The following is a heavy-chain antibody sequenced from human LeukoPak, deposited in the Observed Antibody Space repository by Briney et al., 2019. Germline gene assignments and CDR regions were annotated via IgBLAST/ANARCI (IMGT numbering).Heavy chain of an antibody. V-gene: IGHV4-34*01. CDR2: INHSGST. J-gene: IGHJ6*03. CDR3: ASGASSSSRRYYYYMDV. Sequence: SETLSLTCAVYGGSFSGYYWSWIRQPPGKGLEWIGEINHSGSTNYNPSLKSRVTISVDTSKNLFSLKLSSVTAADTAVYYCASGASSSSRRYYYYMDVWGKGTTVTVSS. CDR1: GGSFSGYY. D-gene: IGHD6-6*01.